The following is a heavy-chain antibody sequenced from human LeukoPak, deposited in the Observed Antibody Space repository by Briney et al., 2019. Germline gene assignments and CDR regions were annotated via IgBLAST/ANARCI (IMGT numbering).Heavy chain of an antibody. D-gene: IGHD2-2*01. Sequence: PGGSLRLSCAASGFTFSSYEMNWVRQAPGKGLEWVSYISSSGSTIYYADSVNGRFTISRDNAKNALYLQMNILRAEDTAVYYCARDIGGGSCSSTSCYLSGNGMDVWGQGTTVTVSS. J-gene: IGHJ6*02. CDR2: ISSSGSTI. CDR3: ARDIGGGSCSSTSCYLSGNGMDV. CDR1: GFTFSSYE. V-gene: IGHV3-48*03.